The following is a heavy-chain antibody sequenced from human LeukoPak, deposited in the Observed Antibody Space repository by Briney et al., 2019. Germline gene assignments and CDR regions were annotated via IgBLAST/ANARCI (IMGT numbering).Heavy chain of an antibody. CDR2: YSGST. V-gene: IGHV4-39*01. Sequence: YSGSTYYNPSLKSRVTISVDTSKNQFSLKLSSVTAADTAVYYCARGLDNTYYYDSSGYSLGYWGQGTLVTVSS. D-gene: IGHD3-22*01. CDR3: ARGLDNTYYYDSSGYSLGY. J-gene: IGHJ4*02.